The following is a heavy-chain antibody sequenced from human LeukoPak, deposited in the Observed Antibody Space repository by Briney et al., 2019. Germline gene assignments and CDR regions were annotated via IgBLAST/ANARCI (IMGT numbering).Heavy chain of an antibody. CDR3: ARGPTLGYCSSTSCYTAVNFDY. Sequence: SETLSLTCTVSGGSISSYYWSWIRQPPGKGLEWIGYIYYSGSTNYNPSLKSRVTMSVDTSKNQFSLKLSSVTAADTAVYYCARGPTLGYCSSTSCYTAVNFDYWGQGTLVTVSS. V-gene: IGHV4-59*12. CDR2: IYYSGST. D-gene: IGHD2-2*02. CDR1: GGSISSYY. J-gene: IGHJ4*02.